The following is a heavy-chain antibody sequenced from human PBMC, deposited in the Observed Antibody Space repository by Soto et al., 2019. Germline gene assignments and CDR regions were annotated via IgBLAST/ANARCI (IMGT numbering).Heavy chain of an antibody. CDR3: AREKQLVFDYYYYYGMDV. CDR2: ISYDGSNK. CDR1: GFTFSSYA. Sequence: GGSLRLSCAASGFTFSSYAMHWVRQAPGKGLEWVAVISYDGSNKYYADYVKGRFTISRDNSKNTLYLQMNSLRAEDTAVYYCAREKQLVFDYYYYYGMDVWGQGTTVTVSS. J-gene: IGHJ6*02. D-gene: IGHD6-13*01. V-gene: IGHV3-30-3*01.